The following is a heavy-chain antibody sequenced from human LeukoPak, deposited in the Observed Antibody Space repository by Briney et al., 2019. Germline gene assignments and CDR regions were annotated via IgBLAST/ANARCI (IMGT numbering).Heavy chain of an antibody. CDR1: GYTFTSYY. D-gene: IGHD3-22*01. CDR2: INPSGGST. J-gene: IGHJ4*02. Sequence: ASVKVSCKASGYTFTSYYMHWVRQAPGQGLEWMGIINPSGGSTSYAQKFQGRVTMTRDTSTSTVYMELNSLRSEDTAVYYCARDPEYYYDSSGYSYFDYWGQGTLVTVSS. CDR3: ARDPEYYYDSSGYSYFDY. V-gene: IGHV1-46*01.